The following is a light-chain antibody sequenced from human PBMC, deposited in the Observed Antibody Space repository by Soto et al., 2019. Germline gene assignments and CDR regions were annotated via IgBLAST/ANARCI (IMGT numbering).Light chain of an antibody. CDR2: EVS. CDR3: SSYAGTDNFDV. Sequence: QSALTQPPSASGSPGQSVTISCTGTSSDVGGYNYVSWYQQHPGKAPKVMIYEVSKRPSGVPDRFSGSKSANTASLTVSGLQAEDEDDYYCSSYAGTDNFDVFGTGTKLTVL. J-gene: IGLJ1*01. V-gene: IGLV2-8*01. CDR1: SSDVGGYNY.